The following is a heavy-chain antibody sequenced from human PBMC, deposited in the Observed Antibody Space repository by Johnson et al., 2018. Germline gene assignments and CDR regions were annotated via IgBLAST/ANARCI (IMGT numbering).Heavy chain of an antibody. CDR2: IWYDGSNK. Sequence: QVQLVESGGGVVQPGRSLRLSCAASGFTFSNYGMHWVRQAPGKGLEWVAVIWYDGSNKYYADSVKGRFTISRDNSKNTLYLQMNSLRAEDTAVYYCARVGAAVEGAFDIWGQGTMVTVSS. V-gene: IGHV3-33*01. CDR1: GFTFSNYG. CDR3: ARVGAAVEGAFDI. D-gene: IGHD6-19*01. J-gene: IGHJ3*02.